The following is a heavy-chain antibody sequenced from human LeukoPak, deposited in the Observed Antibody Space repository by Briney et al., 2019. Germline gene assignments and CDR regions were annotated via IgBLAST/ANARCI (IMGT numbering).Heavy chain of an antibody. Sequence: GGSLRLSCAASGFTFSDYYMSWIRQAPGKGLEWVPYISSSGSTIYYADSVKGRFTISRDNAKDSLYLQMNSLRAEDTAVYYCARDNGEMATIDWGQGTLVTVSS. D-gene: IGHD5-24*01. CDR2: ISSSGSTI. J-gene: IGHJ4*02. V-gene: IGHV3-11*01. CDR1: GFTFSDYY. CDR3: ARDNGEMATID.